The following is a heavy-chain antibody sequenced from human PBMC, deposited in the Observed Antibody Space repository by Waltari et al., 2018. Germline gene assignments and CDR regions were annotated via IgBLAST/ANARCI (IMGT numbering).Heavy chain of an antibody. J-gene: IGHJ4*02. CDR2: INHSGST. V-gene: IGHV4-34*01. CDR3: ASSRTAAAAGTVFDY. CDR1: GGSFRGYY. D-gene: IGHD6-13*01. Sequence: QVQLQQWGAGLLKPSETLSLTCAVYGGSFRGYYWSWIRQPPGKGLEWIGEINHSGSTNYNPSLKSRVTISVDTSKNQFSLKLSSVTAADTAVYYCASSRTAAAAGTVFDYWGQGTLVTVSS.